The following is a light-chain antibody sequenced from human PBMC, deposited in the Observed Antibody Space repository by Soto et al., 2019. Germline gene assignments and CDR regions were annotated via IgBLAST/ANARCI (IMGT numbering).Light chain of an antibody. Sequence: IQLTQCPSSRSASVGDSVTITCRASQSVSGWLAWYQQKPGEAPKLLIYDASALPLGVPSRFSGSGSGTKFTLTIASLQPDDFATYYRQQYQTFSGTFGPGTKVDIK. V-gene: IGKV1-5*01. CDR3: QQYQTFSGT. CDR2: DAS. CDR1: QSVSGW. J-gene: IGKJ1*01.